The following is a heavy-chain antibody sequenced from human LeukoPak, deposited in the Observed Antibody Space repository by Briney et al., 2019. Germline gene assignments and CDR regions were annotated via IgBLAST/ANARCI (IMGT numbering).Heavy chain of an antibody. CDR3: ARGTPTTRDFDY. Sequence: GGSLRLSCVASGLTFSSYNMNWVRQGPGKGLEWVSFISSSSNYIYYADSVKGRFTISRDNAKNSLPLQMNSLRAEDTAVYYCARGTPTTRDFDYWGQGTLVTVSS. J-gene: IGHJ4*02. CDR1: GLTFSSYN. V-gene: IGHV3-21*01. CDR2: ISSSSNYI. D-gene: IGHD4-11*01.